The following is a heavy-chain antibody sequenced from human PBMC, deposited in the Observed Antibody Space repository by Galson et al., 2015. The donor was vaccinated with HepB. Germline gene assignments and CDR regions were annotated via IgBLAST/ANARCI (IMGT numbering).Heavy chain of an antibody. CDR1: GYTFTGYY. CDR3: VRDSFWSGYYSEYYFDY. D-gene: IGHD3-3*01. Sequence: SVKVSCKASGYTFTGYYMHWVRQAPGQGLEWMGWINPNSGGTNYAQKFQGRLTMTRDTSISTAYMELSRLRSDDTAVYYCVRDSFWSGYYSEYYFDYWGQGTLVTVSS. J-gene: IGHJ4*02. V-gene: IGHV1-2*02. CDR2: INPNSGGT.